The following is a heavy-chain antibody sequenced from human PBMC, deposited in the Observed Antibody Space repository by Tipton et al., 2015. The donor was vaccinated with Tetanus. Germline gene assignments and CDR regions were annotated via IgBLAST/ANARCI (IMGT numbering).Heavy chain of an antibody. CDR2: ISYDGSNK. D-gene: IGHD5-18*01. CDR1: GFIFSSSV. V-gene: IGHV3-33*06. Sequence: SLRLSCAASGFIFSSSVFHWVRQAPGKGLEWVGVISYDGSNKYYADSVKGRFTISRDNSMSTLHLEMNNLRADDTAVYYCAKDPSPLTWVQLWIDSWGQGTRVTVS. J-gene: IGHJ4*02. CDR3: AKDPSPLTWVQLWIDS.